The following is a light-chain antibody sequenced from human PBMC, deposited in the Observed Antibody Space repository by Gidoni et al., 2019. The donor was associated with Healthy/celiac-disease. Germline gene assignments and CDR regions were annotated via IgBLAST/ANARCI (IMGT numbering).Light chain of an antibody. CDR3: QQSYSTPWNT. V-gene: IGKV1-39*01. J-gene: IGKJ2*01. CDR2: AAS. Sequence: DIQMTQSPSSLSASVGDRVTITCRASQSISSYLNWYQQKPGKAPKLLIYAASSLQSGVPSRFSGSGSGTDFTLTISSLQPEDFATYYCQQSYSTPWNTFGQXTKLEI. CDR1: QSISSY.